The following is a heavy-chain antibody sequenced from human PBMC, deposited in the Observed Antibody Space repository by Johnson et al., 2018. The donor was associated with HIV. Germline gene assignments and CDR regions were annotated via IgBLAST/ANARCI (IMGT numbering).Heavy chain of an antibody. CDR2: ISSDGRNN. J-gene: IGHJ3*02. CDR1: GFTFSSYA. Sequence: QVQLVESGGGVVQPGRSLRLSCAASGFTFSSYAMHWVRQAPGKGLEWVAVISSDGRNNYYASYVTCRFTLSRDNSKTTLYLQMNHVRAEDTAVYYCARSSTVVTPHDIWGQGTMVTVSS. D-gene: IGHD4-23*01. V-gene: IGHV3-30*04. CDR3: ARSSTVVTPHDI.